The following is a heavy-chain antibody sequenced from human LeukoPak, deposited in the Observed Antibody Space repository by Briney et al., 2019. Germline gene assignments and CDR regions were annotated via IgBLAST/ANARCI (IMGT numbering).Heavy chain of an antibody. V-gene: IGHV4-4*07. J-gene: IGHJ1*01. CDR2: IYTSGST. Sequence: SETLSLTCTVSGGSISSYYWSWIRQPAGKGLEWIGRIYTSGSTNYNPSLKSRVTMSVDTSKNQFSLKLSSVTAADTAVYYCASLGPYYDFWSGYFSAEYFQHWGQGTLVTVSS. CDR1: GGSISSYY. CDR3: ASLGPYYDFWSGYFSAEYFQH. D-gene: IGHD3-3*01.